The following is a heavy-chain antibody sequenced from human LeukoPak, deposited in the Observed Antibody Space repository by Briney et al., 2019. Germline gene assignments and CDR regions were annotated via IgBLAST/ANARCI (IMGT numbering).Heavy chain of an antibody. CDR2: INPNSGGT. V-gene: IGHV1-2*02. D-gene: IGHD6-19*01. Sequence: GASVKVSCKASGYTFTGYYMHWVRQAPGQGLEWMGWINPNSGGTNYAQKFQGRVTMSVDTSKNQFSLKLSSVTAADTAVYYCAREDHSSGWYYYYYYMDVWGKGTTVTISS. CDR3: AREDHSSGWYYYYYYMDV. J-gene: IGHJ6*03. CDR1: GYTFTGYY.